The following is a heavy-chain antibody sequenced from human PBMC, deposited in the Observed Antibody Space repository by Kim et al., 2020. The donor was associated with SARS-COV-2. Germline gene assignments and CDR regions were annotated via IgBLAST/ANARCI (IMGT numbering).Heavy chain of an antibody. Sequence: ASVKVSCKASGYTFTSYAMHWVRQAHGQRLEWMGWINAGNGNTKYSQKFQGRVTITRDTSASTAYMELSSLRSEDTAVYYCARSPQYGSSGRGWFDPWGQGTLVTVSS. J-gene: IGHJ5*02. CDR3: ARSPQYGSSGRGWFDP. V-gene: IGHV1-3*01. CDR2: INAGNGNT. CDR1: GYTFTSYA. D-gene: IGHD6-19*01.